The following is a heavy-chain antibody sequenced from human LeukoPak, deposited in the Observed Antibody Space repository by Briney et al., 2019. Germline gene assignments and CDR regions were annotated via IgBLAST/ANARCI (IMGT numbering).Heavy chain of an antibody. CDR3: ASRPADTTWYGVFDY. CDR1: GGSIRSYY. D-gene: IGHD3-10*01. J-gene: IGHJ4*02. CDR2: IYASGST. Sequence: SETLSLTCSVSGGSIRSYYWNWMRQSPGKGLEWIGYIYASGSTNYNPSLASRVTMSVDTSRAQFFLRLSPVTAADTAIYYCASRPADTTWYGVFDYWSQGTLVTVSS. V-gene: IGHV4-4*09.